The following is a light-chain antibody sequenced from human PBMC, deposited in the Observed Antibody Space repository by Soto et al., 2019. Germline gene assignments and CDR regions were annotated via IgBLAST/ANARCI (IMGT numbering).Light chain of an antibody. CDR3: HQSFSPRYT. CDR1: QSISSY. J-gene: IGKJ2*01. CDR2: AAT. Sequence: DIPMTQSPSSLSASVGDRVTITCRAGQSISSYLNWYQQKPGKAPNLLIYAATSLQSWVPSRFRDPGSWTDFTPNTSSLQPADFGSYYCHQSFSPRYTSGQGTKLEIK. V-gene: IGKV1-39*01.